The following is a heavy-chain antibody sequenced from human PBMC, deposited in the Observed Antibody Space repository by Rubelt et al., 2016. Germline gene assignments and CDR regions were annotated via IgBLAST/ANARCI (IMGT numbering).Heavy chain of an antibody. J-gene: IGHJ4*02. D-gene: IGHD1-26*01. Sequence: INPSGGSTSYAQKFQGRFTMTRDTSTSTVYMELSSLRSEDTAVYYCARDGGSYSSFDYWGQGTLVTVSS. V-gene: IGHV1-46*01. CDR2: INPSGGST. CDR3: ARDGGSYSSFDY.